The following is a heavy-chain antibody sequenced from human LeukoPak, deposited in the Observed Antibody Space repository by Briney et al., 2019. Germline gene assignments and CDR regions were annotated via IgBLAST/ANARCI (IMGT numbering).Heavy chain of an antibody. D-gene: IGHD1-26*01. CDR2: IYHIGST. CDR1: GYSISSGYY. CDR3: AREHLGRDAFDI. V-gene: IGHV4-38-2*02. Sequence: PSETRSLTCAVSGYSISSGYYWGWIRQPPGKGLEWIGSIYHIGSTYYNPSLKSRGTTSVDTSNNQFSLKLSSVTGADTAVYYCAREHLGRDAFDIWGQGTMVTVS. J-gene: IGHJ3*02.